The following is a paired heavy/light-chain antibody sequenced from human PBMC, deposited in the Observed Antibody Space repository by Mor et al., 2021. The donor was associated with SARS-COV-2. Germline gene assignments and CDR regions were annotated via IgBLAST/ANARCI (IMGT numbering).Light chain of an antibody. CDR3: AAWDDSLNAYNYV. J-gene: IGLJ1*01. CDR2: SNN. V-gene: IGLV1-44*01. CDR1: SSNIGSNT. Sequence: QSVLTQPPSASGTPGQRVTISCSGSSSNIGSNTVNWYQQLPGTAPKLLIYSNNQRPSGVPDRFSGSKSGTSASLAISGLQSEDEADYYCAAWDDSLNAYNYVFGTGTKVTVL.
Heavy chain of an antibody. CDR2: ISWNSGSI. CDR3: AKGGGMEPKHYYYGMDV. J-gene: IGHJ6*02. V-gene: IGHV3-9*01. CDR1: GFTFDDYA. Sequence: EVQLVESGGGLVQPGRSLRLSCAASGFTFDDYAMHWVRQAPGKGLEWVSGISWNSGSIGYADSVKGRFTISRDNAKNSLYLQMNSLRAEDTALYYCAKGGGMEPKHYYYGMDVWGQGTTVTVSS. D-gene: IGHD1-1*01.